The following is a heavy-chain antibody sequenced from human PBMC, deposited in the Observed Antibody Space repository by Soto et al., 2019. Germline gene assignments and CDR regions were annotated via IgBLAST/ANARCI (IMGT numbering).Heavy chain of an antibody. CDR1: GGSISSGGYS. D-gene: IGHD6-19*01. Sequence: QLQLQGSGSGLVKPSQTLSLTCAVSGGSISSGGYSWSWIRQPPGKGLEWIVYISHSGSTYYNPSLKSRVTISVDRSKNQFSLKLSSVTAADTAVYYCARGGLLPDYWGQGTLVTVSS. J-gene: IGHJ4*02. CDR3: ARGGLLPDY. V-gene: IGHV4-30-2*01. CDR2: ISHSGST.